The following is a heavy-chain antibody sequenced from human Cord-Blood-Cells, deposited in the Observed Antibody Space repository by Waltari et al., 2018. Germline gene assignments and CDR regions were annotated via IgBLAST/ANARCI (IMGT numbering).Heavy chain of an antibody. V-gene: IGHV1-58*01. J-gene: IGHJ4*02. D-gene: IGHD3-22*01. Sequence: QMQLVQSGPEVKKPGTSVTVSCKASGFTFTSSAVPWVRQARGQRLEWIGWIVVGSGNTNYAQKFQERVTITRDMSTSTAYMELSSLRSEDTAVYYCAADGGAYDSSGYYFDYWGQGTLVTVSS. CDR1: GFTFTSSA. CDR3: AADGGAYDSSGYYFDY. CDR2: IVVGSGNT.